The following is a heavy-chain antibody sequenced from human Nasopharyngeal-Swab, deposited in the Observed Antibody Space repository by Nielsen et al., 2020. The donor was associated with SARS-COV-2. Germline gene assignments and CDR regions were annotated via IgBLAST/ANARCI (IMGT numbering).Heavy chain of an antibody. J-gene: IGHJ4*02. Sequence: WVRQAPGQRLEWMGWINAGNGNTKYSQKFQGRVTITRDTSASTAYMELSSLRSEDTAVYYCARAKYCSSTSCLRWCYFDYWGQGTLVTVSS. D-gene: IGHD2-2*01. CDR3: ARAKYCSSTSCLRWCYFDY. CDR2: INAGNGNT. V-gene: IGHV1-3*01.